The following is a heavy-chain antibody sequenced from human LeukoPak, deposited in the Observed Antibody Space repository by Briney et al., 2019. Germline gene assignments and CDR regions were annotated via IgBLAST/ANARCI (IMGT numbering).Heavy chain of an antibody. D-gene: IGHD3-9*01. CDR1: GGSVISGSYY. V-gene: IGHV4-61*01. J-gene: IGHJ4*02. Sequence: SETLSLTCTVSGGSVISGSYYWSWIRQPPGKELEWVGYVSHSGNTNYNPSLKSRVTISKDTSKNQFSLKLSSVTAADTAVYYCVREHDWGDFDFWGQGTLVTVSS. CDR2: VSHSGNT. CDR3: VREHDWGDFDF.